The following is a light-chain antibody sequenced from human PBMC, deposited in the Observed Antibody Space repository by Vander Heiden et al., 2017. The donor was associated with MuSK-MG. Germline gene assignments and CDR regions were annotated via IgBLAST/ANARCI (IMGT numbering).Light chain of an antibody. CDR2: CAS. V-gene: IGKV3-15*01. CDR3: QQYNNWPPCS. Sequence: EIVMTQSPATLSVSPGERDTISCRASQSVSSNLACYQQKPGQAPRLLIYCASTRATGIPARFSGSGSGTEFTLTISSLQSEDFAVYYCQQYNNWPPCSFGQGTKLEIK. CDR1: QSVSSN. J-gene: IGKJ2*04.